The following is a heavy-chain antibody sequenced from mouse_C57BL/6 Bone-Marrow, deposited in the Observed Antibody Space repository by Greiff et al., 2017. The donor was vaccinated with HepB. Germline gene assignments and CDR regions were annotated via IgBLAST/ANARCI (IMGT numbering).Heavy chain of an antibody. Sequence: EVKLVESGGGLVKPGGSLKLSCAASGFTFSDYGMHWVRQAPEKGLEWVAYISRGSSTIYYADTVKGRFTISRDNAKNTLFLQMTSLRSEDTAMYYCARGCYYYGSWFAYWGQGTLVTVSA. CDR3: ARGCYYYGSWFAY. V-gene: IGHV5-17*01. D-gene: IGHD1-1*01. CDR1: GFTFSDYG. J-gene: IGHJ3*01. CDR2: ISRGSSTI.